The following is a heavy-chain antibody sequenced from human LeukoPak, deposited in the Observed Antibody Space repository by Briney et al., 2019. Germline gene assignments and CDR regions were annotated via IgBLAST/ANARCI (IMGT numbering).Heavy chain of an antibody. CDR3: AFSSSGWDYFDY. Sequence: SETLSLTXAVYGGSFSGYYWSWIRQPPGKGLEWIGEINHSGSTNYNPSLKSRVTISVDTSKNQFSLKLSSVTAADTAVYYCAFSSSGWDYFDYWGQRTLVTVSS. J-gene: IGHJ4*02. CDR1: GGSFSGYY. V-gene: IGHV4-34*01. CDR2: INHSGST. D-gene: IGHD6-19*01.